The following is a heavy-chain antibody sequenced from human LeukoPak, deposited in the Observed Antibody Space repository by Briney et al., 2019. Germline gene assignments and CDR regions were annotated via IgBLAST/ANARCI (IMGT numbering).Heavy chain of an antibody. V-gene: IGHV3-21*01. CDR3: ARGTEYYYGSGIHSP. CDR2: ISSSSSYI. D-gene: IGHD3-10*01. CDR1: GFTFSSYS. Sequence: PGGSLRLSCAASGFTFSSYSMNWVRQAPGKGLEWVSSISSSSSYIYYADSVKGRFTISRDNAKNSLYLQMNSLRAEDTAVYYCARGTEYYYGSGIHSPWGQGTLVTVSS. J-gene: IGHJ5*02.